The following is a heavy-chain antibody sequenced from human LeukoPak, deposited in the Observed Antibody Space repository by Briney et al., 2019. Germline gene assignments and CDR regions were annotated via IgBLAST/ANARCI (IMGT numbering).Heavy chain of an antibody. CDR3: ARLSAIAAAGI. CDR1: GGSISSYY. CDR2: IYYSGST. J-gene: IGHJ3*02. V-gene: IGHV4-59*08. D-gene: IGHD6-13*01. Sequence: SETLSLTCTVSGGSISSYYWSWIRQPPGKGLEWIGYIYYSGSTDYNPSLKSRVTISVDTSKDQLSLKLSSVAAADTAVYYCARLSAIAAAGIWGQGTMVTVSS.